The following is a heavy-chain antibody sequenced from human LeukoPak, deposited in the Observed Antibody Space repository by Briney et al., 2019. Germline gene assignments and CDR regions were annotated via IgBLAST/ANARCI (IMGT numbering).Heavy chain of an antibody. CDR1: GGSISNDKYF. V-gene: IGHV4-61*02. CDR2: GYSSGAS. J-gene: IGHJ4*02. Sequence: PSETLSLTCTVSGGSISNDKYFWSWIRQPAGKGLEWIGRGYSSGASNYNPSPESRVTISLDTSNNRFSLKLSSVTAADMAVYYCARYGSGSLDYWGQGTLVTVSS. CDR3: ARYGSGSLDY. D-gene: IGHD3-10*01.